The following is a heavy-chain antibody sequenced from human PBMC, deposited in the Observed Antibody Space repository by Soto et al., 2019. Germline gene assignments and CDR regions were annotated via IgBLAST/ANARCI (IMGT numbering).Heavy chain of an antibody. Sequence: KSSETLSLTCNVSGVSIIDTSYYWGWIRQPPGKGLEWIGTIYFNGNTLYNPSLKSRLTISVDTSKNQISLRLTSVTAADTAVYYCARQGSYWGHGTLVTVSS. CDR1: GVSIIDTSYY. CDR2: IYFNGNT. CDR3: ARQGSY. V-gene: IGHV4-39*01. J-gene: IGHJ4*01.